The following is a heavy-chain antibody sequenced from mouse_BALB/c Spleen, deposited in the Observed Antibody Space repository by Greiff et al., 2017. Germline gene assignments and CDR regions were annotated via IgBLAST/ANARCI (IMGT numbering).Heavy chain of an antibody. Sequence: QVQLQQSGAELARPGASVKMSCKASGYTFTSYTMHWVKQRPGQGLEWIGYINPSSGYTNYNQKFKDKATLTADKSSSTAYMQLSSLTSEDSAVYDCAREGGYDCDGATSWFAYWGQGTLVTVSA. D-gene: IGHD2-4*01. CDR3: AREGGYDCDGATSWFAY. CDR2: INPSSGYT. J-gene: IGHJ3*01. CDR1: GYTFTSYT. V-gene: IGHV1-4*01.